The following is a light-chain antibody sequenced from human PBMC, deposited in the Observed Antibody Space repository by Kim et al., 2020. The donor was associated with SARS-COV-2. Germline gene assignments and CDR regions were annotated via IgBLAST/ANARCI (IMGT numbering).Light chain of an antibody. CDR3: ATWDDSLAAYV. CDR1: RSNIGRNY. CDR2: DSD. V-gene: IGLV1-47*01. Sequence: ELTQPPSASGTPGQRVTISCSGGRSNIGRNYVYWYQQAPGTAPKLLIHDSDQRPSGVPDRFSGSKSGTSASLAISGLRSEDEADYYCATWDDSLAAYVFGTGTKVTVL. J-gene: IGLJ1*01.